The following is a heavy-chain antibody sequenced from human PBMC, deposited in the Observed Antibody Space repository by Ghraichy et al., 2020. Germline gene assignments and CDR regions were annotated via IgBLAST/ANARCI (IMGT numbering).Heavy chain of an antibody. V-gene: IGHV1-69*13. J-gene: IGHJ6*02. Sequence: SVKVSCKASGGTFSSYAISWVRQAPGQGLEWMGGIIPIFGTANYAQKFQGRVTITADESTSTAYMELSSLRSEDTAVYYCARGESAAGYYYYGMDVWGQGTTVTVSS. CDR2: IIPIFGTA. D-gene: IGHD6-13*01. CDR3: ARGESAAGYYYYGMDV. CDR1: GGTFSSYA.